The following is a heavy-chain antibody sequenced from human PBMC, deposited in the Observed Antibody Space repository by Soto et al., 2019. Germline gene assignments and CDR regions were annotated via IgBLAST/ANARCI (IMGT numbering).Heavy chain of an antibody. CDR1: GYTLTGYY. CDR2: INPNSGGT. Sequence: ASVKVSCKASGYTLTGYYMHWVRQAPGQGLEWMGWINPNSGGTNYAQKFQGWVTMTRDTSISTAYMELSRLRSDDTAVYYCARGTVVSPVVPAANEYGMDVWGQGTTVTVSS. J-gene: IGHJ6*02. V-gene: IGHV1-2*04. CDR3: ARGTVVSPVVPAANEYGMDV. D-gene: IGHD2-2*01.